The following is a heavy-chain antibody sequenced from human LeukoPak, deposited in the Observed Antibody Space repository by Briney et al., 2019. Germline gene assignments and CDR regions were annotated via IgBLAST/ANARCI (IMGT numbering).Heavy chain of an antibody. J-gene: IGHJ4*02. Sequence: ASVKVSCKASGYTFTGYYMHWVRQAPGQGLEWMGWINPNSGGTNYAQKFQGRVTMTRDTSISTAYMELSRLRSDDTAVYYCGVYYYGSGSYYNISYFDYWGQGTLVTVSS. CDR2: INPNSGGT. CDR1: GYTFTGYY. CDR3: GVYYYGSGSYYNISYFDY. V-gene: IGHV1-2*02. D-gene: IGHD3-10*01.